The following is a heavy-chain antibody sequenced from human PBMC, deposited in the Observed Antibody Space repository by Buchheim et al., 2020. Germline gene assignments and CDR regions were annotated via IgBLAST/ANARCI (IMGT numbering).Heavy chain of an antibody. CDR1: GFTFSSYW. CDR3: ARPYGSRIFGQFYGMDV. CDR2: INSDGSST. V-gene: IGHV3-74*01. D-gene: IGHD3-10*01. J-gene: IGHJ6*02. Sequence: EVQLVESGGGLVQPGGSLRLSCAASGFTFSSYWMHWVRQAPGKGLVWVSRINSDGSSTSYADSVKGRFTISRDNAKNTLYLQMNSLRAEDTAVYYCARPYGSRIFGQFYGMDVWGQGTT.